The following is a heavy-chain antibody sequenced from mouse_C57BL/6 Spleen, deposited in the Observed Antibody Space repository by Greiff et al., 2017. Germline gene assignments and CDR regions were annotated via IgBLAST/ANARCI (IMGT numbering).Heavy chain of an antibody. V-gene: IGHV1-26*01. CDR3: ARSRRLRYYGSSYGYAMDY. CDR2: INPNNGGT. J-gene: IGHJ4*01. Sequence: VHVKQSGPELVKPGASVKISCKASGYTFTDYYMNWVKQSHGKSLEWIGDINPNNGGTSYNQKFKGKATLTVDKSSSTAYMELRSLTSEDSAVYYCARSRRLRYYGSSYGYAMDYWGQGTSVTVSS. D-gene: IGHD1-1*01. CDR1: GYTFTDYY.